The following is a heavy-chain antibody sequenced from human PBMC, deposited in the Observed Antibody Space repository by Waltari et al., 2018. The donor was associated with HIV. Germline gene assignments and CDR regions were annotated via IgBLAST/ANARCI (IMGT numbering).Heavy chain of an antibody. V-gene: IGHV1-46*03. CDR3: ARDVGYCTGGSCRRVGFDP. J-gene: IGHJ5*02. D-gene: IGHD2-15*01. Sequence: QVQLVQSGAEVKKPGASVNVSCQALGYTFTSTYMHWVRQAPGQGLEWMGIINPRGGRTSYAQKFEGRVTMTRDTSTGTVYMELRSLRSEDTAVYYCARDVGYCTGGSCRRVGFDPWGQGTLVIVSS. CDR1: GYTFTSTY. CDR2: INPRGGRT.